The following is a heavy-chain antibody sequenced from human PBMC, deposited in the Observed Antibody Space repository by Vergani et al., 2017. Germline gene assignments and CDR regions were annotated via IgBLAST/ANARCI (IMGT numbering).Heavy chain of an antibody. CDR1: GYSFTNYW. CDR2: IHPADSDT. J-gene: IGHJ5*02. D-gene: IGHD3-3*01. Sequence: EVQLVQSGAEVKKPGESLKISCQISGYSFTNYWIGWVRQMPGKGLEWMGIIHPADSDTRYSPSFQGQVTISVDKSISTAYLQRSSLRASDSAMYYCAKRPIDGDFWSGYYNWFDPWGQGTLVTVSS. V-gene: IGHV5-51*01. CDR3: AKRPIDGDFWSGYYNWFDP.